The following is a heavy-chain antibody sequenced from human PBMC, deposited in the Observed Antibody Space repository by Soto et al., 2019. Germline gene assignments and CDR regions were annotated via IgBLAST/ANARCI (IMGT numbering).Heavy chain of an antibody. CDR2: ISYDGSNK. Sequence: QVQLVESGGGVVQPGRSLRLSCAASGFTFSSYAMHWVRQAPGKGLEWVAVISYDGSNKYYADSVKGRFTISRDNSKNTLYLQMTSLRAEDTAVYYCAREAVGSDYLDYWGQGTLVTVSS. D-gene: IGHD1-26*01. J-gene: IGHJ4*02. V-gene: IGHV3-30-3*01. CDR3: AREAVGSDYLDY. CDR1: GFTFSSYA.